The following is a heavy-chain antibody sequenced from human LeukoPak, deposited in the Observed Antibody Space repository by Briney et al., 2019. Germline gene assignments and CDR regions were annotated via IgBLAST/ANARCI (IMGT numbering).Heavy chain of an antibody. D-gene: IGHD3-10*02. CDR2: LSGNGGNL. CDR1: GFTFNSYA. J-gene: IGHJ3*02. Sequence: PGGSLRLSCAASGFTFNSYAMNWVRQAPGKGLEWVSGLSGNGGNLYYADSVKGRFTISRDNSKNTLFLQMNSLRAEDTAIYYCAKCSASYYNDAFDIWGRGTMVTVSS. CDR3: AKCSASYYNDAFDI. V-gene: IGHV3-23*01.